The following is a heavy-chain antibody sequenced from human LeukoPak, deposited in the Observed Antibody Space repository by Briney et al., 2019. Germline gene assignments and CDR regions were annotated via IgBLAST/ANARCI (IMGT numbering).Heavy chain of an antibody. D-gene: IGHD2-15*01. Sequence: ASVKVSCKASGYTFTGYYMHWVRQAPGQGLEWMGWINPNSGGTNYAQRFQGRVTMTRDTSISTAYMELSRLRSDDTAVYYCARSWRHCSGDSCYPIDYWGQGTQVTVSS. J-gene: IGHJ4*02. CDR2: INPNSGGT. CDR3: ARSWRHCSGDSCYPIDY. CDR1: GYTFTGYY. V-gene: IGHV1-2*02.